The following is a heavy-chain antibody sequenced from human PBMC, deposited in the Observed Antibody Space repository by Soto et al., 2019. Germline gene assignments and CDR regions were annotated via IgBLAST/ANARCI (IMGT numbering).Heavy chain of an antibody. CDR2: IDWDDDK. CDR1: GSSPSTSGMR. Sequence: SGPTLVNPTQTLTLTCTFSGSSPSTSGMRVSWIRQPPGKALEWLARIDWDDDKFYSTSLKTRLTISKDTSKNQVVLTMTNMDPVDTATYYCARAPPYYYYGMDVWGQGTTVTVSS. CDR3: ARAPPYYYYGMDV. V-gene: IGHV2-70*04. J-gene: IGHJ6*02.